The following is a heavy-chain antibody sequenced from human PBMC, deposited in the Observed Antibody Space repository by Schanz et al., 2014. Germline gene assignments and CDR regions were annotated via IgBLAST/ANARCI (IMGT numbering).Heavy chain of an antibody. CDR3: ASSGAGYSSSWDFDY. D-gene: IGHD6-13*01. V-gene: IGHV1-69*04. CDR2: VIPILGVT. Sequence: QVQLVQSGAEVKKPGASVKVSCKASGYTFTSYGINWVRQAPGQGLEWMGRVIPILGVTHYAQKFQGRVTITADKSTTTAYMELNSLNPDDTAVYYCASSGAGYSSSWDFDYWGQGTLVTVSS. CDR1: GYTFTSYG. J-gene: IGHJ4*02.